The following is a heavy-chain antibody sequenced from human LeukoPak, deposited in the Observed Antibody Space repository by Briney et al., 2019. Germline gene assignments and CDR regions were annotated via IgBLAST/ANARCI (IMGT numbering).Heavy chain of an antibody. D-gene: IGHD1-1*01. CDR3: VRGGWNHAMDV. J-gene: IGHJ6*02. CDR1: AFTFRDYW. CDR2: INNDGSGT. V-gene: IGHV3-74*01. Sequence: GGSLRLSCAASAFTFRDYWIHWVRQAPGKGLVWVSCINNDGSGTTYADSVKGRFTVSRDNAKNTVSLQMNSLRVEDTAVYYCVRGGWNHAMDVWGRGTTVTVSS.